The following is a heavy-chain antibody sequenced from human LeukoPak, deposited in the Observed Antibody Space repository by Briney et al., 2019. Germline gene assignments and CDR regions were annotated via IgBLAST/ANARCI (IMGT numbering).Heavy chain of an antibody. J-gene: IGHJ3*02. CDR1: GGSISSGGYY. Sequence: PSQTLSLTCTVSGGSISSGGYYWSWIRQPAGTGLEWIGRIYTSGSTNYNPSLKSRVTMSVDTSKNQFSLQLSSVTAADTAVYYCARDLSVSYYYDSSGYYPGAFDIWGQGTMVTVSS. CDR3: ARDLSVSYYYDSSGYYPGAFDI. D-gene: IGHD3-22*01. CDR2: IYTSGST. V-gene: IGHV4-61*02.